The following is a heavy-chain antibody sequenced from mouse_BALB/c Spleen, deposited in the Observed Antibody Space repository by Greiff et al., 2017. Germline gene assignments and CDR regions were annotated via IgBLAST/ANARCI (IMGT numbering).Heavy chain of an antibody. V-gene: IGHV2-5-1*01. CDR3: AKTSSLLRHAMDY. CDR1: GFSLTSYG. Sequence: VQLMESGPSLVQPSQSLSITCTVSGFSLTSYGVHWVRQSPGKGLEWLGVIWRGGSTDYNAAFMSRLSITKDNSKSQVFFKMNSLQADDTAIYYCAKTSSLLRHAMDYWGQGTSVTVSS. CDR2: IWRGGST. D-gene: IGHD1-2*01. J-gene: IGHJ4*01.